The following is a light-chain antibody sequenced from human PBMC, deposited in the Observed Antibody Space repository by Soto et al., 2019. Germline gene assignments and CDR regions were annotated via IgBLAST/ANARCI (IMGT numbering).Light chain of an antibody. V-gene: IGKV1-39*01. J-gene: IGKJ1*01. Sequence: DIQMTQSPSSLAASVGDRVTITCRASQSISTYVNWYRQKSGAAPELLIYDASTLQSGVPPRFRGGGSGTDFTLTISSLQLEDFATYYCQQSYNTPLTFGQGTKVEIK. CDR2: DAS. CDR3: QQSYNTPLT. CDR1: QSISTY.